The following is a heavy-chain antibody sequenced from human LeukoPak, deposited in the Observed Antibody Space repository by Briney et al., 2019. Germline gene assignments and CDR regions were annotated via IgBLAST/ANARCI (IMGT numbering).Heavy chain of an antibody. CDR1: GFTFDDYA. D-gene: IGHD5-24*01. J-gene: IGHJ4*02. CDR2: ISWNSGSI. V-gene: IGHV3-9*01. Sequence: GGSLRLSCAASGFTFDDYAMHWVRQAPGKGLQWVSGISWNSGSIGYVDSVKGRFTISRDNAKNSLYLQMNSLRAEDTAVYYCARDGDGYNGGFDYWGQGTLVTVSS. CDR3: ARDGDGYNGGFDY.